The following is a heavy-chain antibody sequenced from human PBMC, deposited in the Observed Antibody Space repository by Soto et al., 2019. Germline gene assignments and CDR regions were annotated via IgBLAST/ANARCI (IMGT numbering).Heavy chain of an antibody. Sequence: PSETLSLTCTVPGGSISSYYWSWIRQPPGKGLEWVGYISDSGGTNYNPSLKSRVTISVDTSKSQFSLKLSSVTAADTAVYYCARTPPVAGIGGFGYFDSWGQGTRVTVSS. D-gene: IGHD6-19*01. CDR2: ISDSGGT. J-gene: IGHJ4*02. CDR3: ARTPPVAGIGGFGYFDS. V-gene: IGHV4-59*01. CDR1: GGSISSYY.